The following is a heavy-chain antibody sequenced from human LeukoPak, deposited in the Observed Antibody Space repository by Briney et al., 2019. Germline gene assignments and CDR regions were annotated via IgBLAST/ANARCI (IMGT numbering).Heavy chain of an antibody. J-gene: IGHJ4*02. CDR2: ISGSGGGT. Sequence: GGSLRLSCAASGFTFSNYAMNWVRQAPGKGLEWVSGISGSGGGTSYADSVKGRFTISRDNSENTLYLQMNSLRAEDTAIFYCAKASGSSSSSLDYWGQGTLVTVSS. V-gene: IGHV3-23*01. D-gene: IGHD2-2*01. CDR3: AKASGSSSSSLDY. CDR1: GFTFSNYA.